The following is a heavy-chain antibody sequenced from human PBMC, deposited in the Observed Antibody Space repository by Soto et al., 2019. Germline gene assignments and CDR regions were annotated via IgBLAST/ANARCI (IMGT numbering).Heavy chain of an antibody. CDR2: ISYDGSNK. Sequence: ESGGGVVQPGRSLRLSCAASGFTFSSYGMHWVRQAPGKGLEWVAVISYDGSNKYYADSVKGRFTISRDNSKNTLYLQMNSLRAEDTAVYYCAKRKQWLYWFDPWGQGTLVTVSS. V-gene: IGHV3-30*18. D-gene: IGHD6-19*01. CDR3: AKRKQWLYWFDP. CDR1: GFTFSSYG. J-gene: IGHJ5*02.